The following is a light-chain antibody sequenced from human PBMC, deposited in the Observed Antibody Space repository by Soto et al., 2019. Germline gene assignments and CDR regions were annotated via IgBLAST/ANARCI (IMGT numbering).Light chain of an antibody. CDR2: AES. CDR3: QQSYSTPFT. Sequence: DIQMTQSPSSLSASVGDRVTITCRASQSISSYLNWYQQNPGKAPKLLIYAESTLQSGVPSRFSGSGSGTDFTLTISSLQPEDFATYYCQQSYSTPFTFGGGTKVEIK. J-gene: IGKJ4*01. CDR1: QSISSY. V-gene: IGKV1-39*01.